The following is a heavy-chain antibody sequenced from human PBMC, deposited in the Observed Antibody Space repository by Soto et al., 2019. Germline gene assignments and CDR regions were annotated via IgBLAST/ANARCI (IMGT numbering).Heavy chain of an antibody. CDR3: ARGVSAGVDY. J-gene: IGHJ4*02. V-gene: IGHV1-8*01. D-gene: IGHD1-26*01. CDR1: GYSFTSLD. CDR2: MQPSTGRT. Sequence: ATVKVSCKASGYSFTSLDINWVRQTAGQGLEWMGWMQPSTGRTGYAQKFQGRVTMTRDTSINTAYMELTTLTSDDTAFYYCARGVSAGVDYWGQGTLVTVSS.